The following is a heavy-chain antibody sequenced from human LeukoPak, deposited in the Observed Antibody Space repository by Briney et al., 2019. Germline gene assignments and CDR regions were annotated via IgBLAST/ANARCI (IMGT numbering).Heavy chain of an antibody. J-gene: IGHJ4*02. CDR3: AREGNGLLSKDLEY. V-gene: IGHV1-2*02. D-gene: IGHD2-15*01. Sequence: ASVKVSCKGSGYTFTDYYLHWVRQAPGQGLEWVGYINPRDGGTSSPQNFRGRVTMTTDASSSTAYMELSRLTSDDTALYYCAREGNGLLSKDLEYWGQGTLVPVSS. CDR1: GYTFTDYY. CDR2: INPRDGGT.